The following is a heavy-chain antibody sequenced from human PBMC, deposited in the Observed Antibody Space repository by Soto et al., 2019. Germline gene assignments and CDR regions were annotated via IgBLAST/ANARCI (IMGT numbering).Heavy chain of an antibody. V-gene: IGHV3-74*01. D-gene: IGHD3-9*01. CDR2: ISGDGVTT. Sequence: EVQLVESGGDLVQRGGSLRLSCAASGFPFSSYWMHWVRHTTGKGLDWVARISGDGVTTYYADSVTGRFTVSRDNAKNPLSLQMSGLRAEDTAGYYCAREYYGLLTGYYTDSWGQGTLVSVSS. J-gene: IGHJ4*02. CDR3: AREYYGLLTGYYTDS. CDR1: GFPFSSYW.